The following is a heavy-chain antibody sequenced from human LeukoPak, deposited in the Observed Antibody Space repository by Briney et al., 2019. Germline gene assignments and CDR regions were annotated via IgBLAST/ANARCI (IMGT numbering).Heavy chain of an antibody. CDR1: GGSLSSYY. J-gene: IGHJ3*02. Sequence: SETLSLTCTVSGGSLSSYYWSWIRQPPGKGLERIGYIYYSVSTNYNPSLKSRVTISVDASKNQFSLKLSSVTAADTAVYYCARGYSGSFSNAFDIWGQGTMVTVSS. V-gene: IGHV4-59*08. CDR2: IYYSVST. D-gene: IGHD1-26*01. CDR3: ARGYSGSFSNAFDI.